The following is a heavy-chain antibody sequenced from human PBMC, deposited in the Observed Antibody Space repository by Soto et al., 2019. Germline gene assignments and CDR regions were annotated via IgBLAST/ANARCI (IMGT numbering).Heavy chain of an antibody. CDR2: IIPIFGTA. D-gene: IGHD5-18*01. Sequence: QVQLVQSGAEVKKPGSSVKVSCKASGGTFSSYAISWVRQAPGQGLEWMGGIIPIFGTANYAQKFQGRVTITGEESHKNGQKGLSSPRSEETAVYYRAGDEQLWLPYAYWGPGTLVTVPS. J-gene: IGHJ4*02. CDR1: GGTFSSYA. CDR3: AGDEQLWLPYAY. V-gene: IGHV1-69*01.